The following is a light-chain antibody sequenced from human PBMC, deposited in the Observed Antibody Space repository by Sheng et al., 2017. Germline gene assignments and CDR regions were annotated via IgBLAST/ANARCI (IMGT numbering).Light chain of an antibody. CDR2: AAS. CDR1: QGISTW. V-gene: IGKV1D-12*01. CDR3: QQSKSSSLT. Sequence: DIQMTQSPSSVSASIGDRVTITCRASQGISTWIAWYQQKPGEAPKLLISAASGLQSGVPSRFSGSGSGTDFTLTINGLEPEDFATYYCQQSKSSSLTFGGGTKVEIK. J-gene: IGKJ4*01.